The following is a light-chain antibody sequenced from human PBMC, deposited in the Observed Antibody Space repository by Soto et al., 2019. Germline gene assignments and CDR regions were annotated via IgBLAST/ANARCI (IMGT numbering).Light chain of an antibody. J-gene: IGLJ2*01. CDR1: SSNIGAGYD. V-gene: IGLV1-40*01. CDR2: GNS. Sequence: QPVLTQPPSVSGAPGQRVTISCTGSSSNIGAGYDVHWYQQLPGTAPKLLIYGNSNRPSGVPDRFSGSKSGTSASLAITGLQAEDEADYYCQSYDSSLSALFGGGTKLTLL. CDR3: QSYDSSLSAL.